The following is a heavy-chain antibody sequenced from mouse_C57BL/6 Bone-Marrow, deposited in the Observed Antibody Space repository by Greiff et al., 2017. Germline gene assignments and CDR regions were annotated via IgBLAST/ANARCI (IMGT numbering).Heavy chain of an antibody. Sequence: QVQLKESGPGLVAPSQSLSITCTVSGFSLTSYAISWVRQPPGKGLEWLGVICTGGGTNYNSAIKSRLSISKDNTKSQVFLKMTSLQTDDTARYYCADLPFYYGSSYFDYWGQGTTLTVSS. CDR3: ADLPFYYGSSYFDY. CDR2: ICTGGGT. V-gene: IGHV2-9-1*01. CDR1: GFSLTSYA. D-gene: IGHD1-1*01. J-gene: IGHJ2*01.